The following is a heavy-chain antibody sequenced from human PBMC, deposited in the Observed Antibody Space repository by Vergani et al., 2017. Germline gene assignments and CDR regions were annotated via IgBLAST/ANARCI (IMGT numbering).Heavy chain of an antibody. CDR3: ARGGTTGTTIDDAFDI. D-gene: IGHD1-1*01. CDR2: IIPIFGTA. V-gene: IGHV1-69*01. J-gene: IGHJ3*02. CDR1: GGTFSSYA. Sequence: QVQLVQSGAEVKKPGSSVKVSCKASGGTFSSYAISWVRQAPGQGLEWMGGIIPIFGTADYAQKFQGRVTITADESTSTAYMELSSLRSEDTAVYYCARGGTTGTTIDDAFDIWGQGTMVTVSS.